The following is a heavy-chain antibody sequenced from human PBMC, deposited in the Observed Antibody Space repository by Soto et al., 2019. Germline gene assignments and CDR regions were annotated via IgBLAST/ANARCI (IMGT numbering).Heavy chain of an antibody. Sequence: GGSLRLSCAASGFTFSSYAMHWVRQAPGKGLEYVSAISSNGGSTYYANSVKGRFTISRDNSKNTLYLQMGSLRAEDMAVYYCARDRAYSRSWPGGFYYYYYMDVWGKGTTVTVSS. CDR3: ARDRAYSRSWPGGFYYYYYMDV. CDR2: ISSNGGST. V-gene: IGHV3-64*01. CDR1: GFTFSSYA. J-gene: IGHJ6*03. D-gene: IGHD6-13*01.